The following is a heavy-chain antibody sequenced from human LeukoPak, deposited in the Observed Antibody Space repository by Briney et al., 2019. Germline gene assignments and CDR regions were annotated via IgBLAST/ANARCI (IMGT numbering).Heavy chain of an antibody. Sequence: PGRSLRLSCAASGFTFSSYGMRWVRQAPGKGLEWVAVIWYDGSNKYYADSVKGRFTISRDNSKNTLYLQMNSLRAEDTAVYYCARDDPDYYDSSGYPNFDYWGQGTLVTVSS. CDR1: GFTFSSYG. D-gene: IGHD3-22*01. J-gene: IGHJ4*02. CDR2: IWYDGSNK. V-gene: IGHV3-33*01. CDR3: ARDDPDYYDSSGYPNFDY.